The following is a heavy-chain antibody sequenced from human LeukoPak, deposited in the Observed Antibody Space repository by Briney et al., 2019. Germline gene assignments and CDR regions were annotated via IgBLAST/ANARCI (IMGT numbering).Heavy chain of an antibody. D-gene: IGHD5-12*01. CDR3: ARVTLQRPRVDIVAMIGNYYVVDV. J-gene: IGHJ6*02. CDR1: GGSITSISYY. Sequence: PSETLSLTCSVSGGSITSISYYWGWIRQPPEKGLGWIGSIYYTGGTYYSPSLKSRVTISVDTSKNQFSLKLSSVTAADTAVYYCARVTLQRPRVDIVAMIGNYYVVDVWGQGTTVTVSS. CDR2: IYYTGGT. V-gene: IGHV4-39*01.